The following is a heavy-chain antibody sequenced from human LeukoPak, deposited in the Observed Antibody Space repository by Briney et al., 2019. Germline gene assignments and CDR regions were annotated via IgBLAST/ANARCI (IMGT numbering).Heavy chain of an antibody. CDR3: AGGYCSGGSCYDYFDY. CDR1: GFTFSIYS. J-gene: IGHJ4*02. Sequence: GGSLRLSCAASGFTFSIYSMHWVRQAPGKGLGWVSGICCSSAYIYYAGSVKGRFTISRDNAKNSLYLQMNSLRAEDTAVYYCAGGYCSGGSCYDYFDYWGQGTLVTVSS. D-gene: IGHD2-15*01. V-gene: IGHV3-21*01. CDR2: ICCSSAYI.